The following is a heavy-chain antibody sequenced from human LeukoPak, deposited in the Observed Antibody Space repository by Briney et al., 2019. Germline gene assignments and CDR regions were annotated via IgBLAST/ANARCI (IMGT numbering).Heavy chain of an antibody. D-gene: IGHD2-2*01. Sequence: SETLSLTCAVYGGSFSGYYWSWIRQPPGKGLEWIGETNHSGSTNYNPSLKSRVTISVDTSKNQFSLKLSSVTAADTAVYYCARGQTLGYCSSTNCHNWFDPWGQGTLVTVSS. CDR2: TNHSGST. V-gene: IGHV4-34*01. J-gene: IGHJ5*02. CDR3: ARGQTLGYCSSTNCHNWFDP. CDR1: GGSFSGYY.